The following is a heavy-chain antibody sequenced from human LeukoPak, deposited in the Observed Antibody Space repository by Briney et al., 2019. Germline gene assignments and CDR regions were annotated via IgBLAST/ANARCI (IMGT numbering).Heavy chain of an antibody. CDR2: ITPNSGGT. V-gene: IGHV1-2*02. J-gene: IGHJ4*02. Sequence: ASVTVSCKASGYTFTVQYLHWVRQAPGQGLEWMGWITPNSGGTNYAQKFQGRVTMTRDTSISTAYMELSGLRSDDTAVYYCASGSGTYSPDYWGKGTLVIVSS. CDR1: GYTFTVQY. CDR3: ASGSGTYSPDY. D-gene: IGHD3-10*01.